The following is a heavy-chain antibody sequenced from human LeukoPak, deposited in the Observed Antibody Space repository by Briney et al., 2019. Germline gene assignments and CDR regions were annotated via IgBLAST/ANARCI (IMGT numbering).Heavy chain of an antibody. CDR2: IYTSGST. V-gene: IGHV4-61*02. Sequence: SETLSLTCTVSGGSISSGDYYWSWIRQPAGKGLEWIGRIYTSGSTNYNPSPKSRVTMSVDTSKNQFSLKLSSVTAADTAVYYCARDVTRASGIAAAATWAFDIWGQGTMVTVSS. D-gene: IGHD6-13*01. CDR1: GGSISSGDYY. CDR3: ARDVTRASGIAAAATWAFDI. J-gene: IGHJ3*02.